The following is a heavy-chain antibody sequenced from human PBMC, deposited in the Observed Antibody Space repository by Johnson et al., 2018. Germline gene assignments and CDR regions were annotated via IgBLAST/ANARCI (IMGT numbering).Heavy chain of an antibody. CDR3: AGGTTVVNWMGKYYYGMDV. D-gene: IGHD4-23*01. V-gene: IGHV3-7*01. Sequence: QLVESGGGVVQPGRSLRLSCAASGFTFSNAWMRWVRQAPGKGLEWVANIKQDGNEKDYVDSVKGRFTISRDNAKNSLYLQMNSLRAGDTAVYYCAGGTTVVNWMGKYYYGMDVGGQGTPVTVSS. CDR1: GFTFSNAW. CDR2: IKQDGNEK. J-gene: IGHJ6*02.